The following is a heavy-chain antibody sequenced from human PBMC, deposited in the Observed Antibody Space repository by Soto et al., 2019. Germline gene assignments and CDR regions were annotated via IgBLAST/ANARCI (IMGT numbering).Heavy chain of an antibody. CDR2: INAGNGNT. J-gene: IGHJ4*02. CDR3: ARSIVVVTAIDY. V-gene: IGHV1-3*05. D-gene: IGHD2-21*02. CDR1: GYTFTSYA. Sequence: QVQLVQSGAEEKKPGASVKVSCKASGYTFTSYAMHWVRQAPGQRLEWMGWINAGNGNTQYSQKFQGRVTITRDTSASTADLEMSSLRSEDTDVYYCARSIVVVTAIDYWGQGTLVTVSS.